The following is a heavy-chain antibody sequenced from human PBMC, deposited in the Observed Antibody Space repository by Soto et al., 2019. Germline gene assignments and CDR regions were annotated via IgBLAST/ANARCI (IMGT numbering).Heavy chain of an antibody. V-gene: IGHV4-59*08. D-gene: IGHD2-21*02. J-gene: IGHJ4*02. CDR2: IYYSGST. Sequence: SETLSLTCTVSGGSISSYYWSWIRQPPGKGLEWIGYIYYSGSTYYNPSLKSRVTISVDTSKNQFSLKLSSVTAADTAVYYCARHSVVTRSVYFDYWGQGTLVTVSS. CDR3: ARHSVVTRSVYFDY. CDR1: GGSISSYY.